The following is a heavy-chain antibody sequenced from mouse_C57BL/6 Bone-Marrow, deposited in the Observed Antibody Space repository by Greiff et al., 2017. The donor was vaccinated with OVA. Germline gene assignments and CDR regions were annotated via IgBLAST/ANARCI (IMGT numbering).Heavy chain of an antibody. CDR3: AREVNWYFDV. CDR1: GYTFTSYW. D-gene: IGHD2-2*01. V-gene: IGHV1-50*01. CDR2: IDPSASYT. J-gene: IGHJ1*03. Sequence: QVQLQQPGAELVKPGASVKLSCKASGYTFTSYWMQWVKQRPGQGLEWIGEIDPSASYTNYNQKFKGKATLTVDTSSSTAYMQLSSLTSEDSAVYYCAREVNWYFDVWGTGTTVTVSS.